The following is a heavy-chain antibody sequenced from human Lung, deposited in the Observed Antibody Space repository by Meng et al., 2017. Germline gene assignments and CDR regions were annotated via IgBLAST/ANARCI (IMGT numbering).Heavy chain of an antibody. V-gene: IGHV1-3*01. Sequence: QVQLVQSGAEVKKSGASVKVFCKASGYTFTNYAMHWVRQSPGQRLEWMGWINAGNGNTKYTQKFQGRVTITRDTSASTAYMELSSLRSEDTAVYYGARSKSIAAAGGYWGQGTLVTVSS. D-gene: IGHD6-13*01. J-gene: IGHJ4*02. CDR1: GYTFTNYA. CDR3: ARSKSIAAAGGY. CDR2: INAGNGNT.